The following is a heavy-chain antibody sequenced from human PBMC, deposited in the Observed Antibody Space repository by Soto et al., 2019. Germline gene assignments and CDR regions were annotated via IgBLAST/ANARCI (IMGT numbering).Heavy chain of an antibody. CDR2: ISGSGGST. D-gene: IGHD2-15*01. V-gene: IGHV3-23*01. CDR1: GFTFSSYA. CDR3: AKSVVVAAALFDY. J-gene: IGHJ4*02. Sequence: LRLSCAASGFTFSSYAMSWVRQAPGKGLEWVSAISGSGGSTYYADSVKGRFTISRDNSKNTLYLQMNSLRDEDTAVYYCAKSVVVAAALFDYWGQGTLVAVSS.